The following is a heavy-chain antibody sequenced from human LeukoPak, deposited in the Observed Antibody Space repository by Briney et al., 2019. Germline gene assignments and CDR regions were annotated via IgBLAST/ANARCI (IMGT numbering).Heavy chain of an antibody. D-gene: IGHD3-22*01. CDR3: ARDYYDSSGYYPSYWYFDL. V-gene: IGHV4-30-2*01. CDR1: GGSISSGGYY. J-gene: IGHJ2*01. Sequence: PSETLPLTCTVSGGSISSGGYYWSWIRQPPGKGLEWIGYIYHSGSTYYNPSLKSRVTISVDRSKNQFSLKLSSVTAADTAVYYCARDYYDSSGYYPSYWYFDLWGRGTLVTVSS. CDR2: IYHSGST.